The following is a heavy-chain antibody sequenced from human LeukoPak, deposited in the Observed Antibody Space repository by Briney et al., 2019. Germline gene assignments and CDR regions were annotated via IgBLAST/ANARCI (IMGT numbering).Heavy chain of an antibody. Sequence: SETLSLTCAVYGESFSGYYWSWIRQPPGKGLEWIGEINHSGSTNYNPSLKSRVTISVDTSKNQFPLKLSSVTAADTAVYYCARGSLRRGRFDYWGQGTLVTVSS. D-gene: IGHD3-16*01. V-gene: IGHV4-34*01. CDR1: GESFSGYY. J-gene: IGHJ4*02. CDR3: ARGSLRRGRFDY. CDR2: INHSGST.